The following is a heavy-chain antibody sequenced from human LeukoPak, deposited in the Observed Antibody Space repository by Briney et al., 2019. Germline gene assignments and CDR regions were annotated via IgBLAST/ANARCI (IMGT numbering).Heavy chain of an antibody. V-gene: IGHV4-34*11. CDR1: GGSFSGYY. Sequence: SETLSLTCAVYGGSFSGYYWGWIRQPPGKGLEWIGYIYYNGITNYNPSLTSRVTISVDTSKNQFSLKLSSVTAADTAVYYCARVYSSGSRAFQYWGQGTLVTVSS. CDR3: ARVYSSGSRAFQY. CDR2: IYYNGIT. D-gene: IGHD6-19*01. J-gene: IGHJ1*01.